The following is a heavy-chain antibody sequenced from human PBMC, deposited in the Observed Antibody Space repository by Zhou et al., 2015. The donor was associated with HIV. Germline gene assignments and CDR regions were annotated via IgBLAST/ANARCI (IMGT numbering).Heavy chain of an antibody. CDR2: IIPIFGTA. CDR3: ASYRNIVVVPAAMGPHDAFDI. J-gene: IGHJ3*02. V-gene: IGHV1-69*01. Sequence: QVQLVQSGAEVKKPGSSVKVSCKASGGTFSSYAISWVRQAPGQGLEWMGGIIPIFGTANYAQKFQGRVTITADESTSTAYMELSSLRSEDTAVYYCASYRNIVVVPAAMGPHDAFDIWGQGTMVTVSS. CDR1: GGTFSSYA. D-gene: IGHD2-2*01.